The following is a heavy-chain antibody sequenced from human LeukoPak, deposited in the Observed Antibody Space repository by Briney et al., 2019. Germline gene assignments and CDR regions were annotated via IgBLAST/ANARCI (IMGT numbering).Heavy chain of an antibody. CDR2: INHSGST. CDR1: GGSFSGYY. Sequence: SETLSLTCAVYGGSFSGYYWSWIRQPPGKGLEWIGEINHSGSTNYNPSLKSRVTMSVDTSKNQFSLKLSPVTAADTAMYYCARMSGRGRSYFDYWGQGTLVTVSS. V-gene: IGHV4-34*01. CDR3: ARMSGRGRSYFDY. D-gene: IGHD1-26*01. J-gene: IGHJ4*02.